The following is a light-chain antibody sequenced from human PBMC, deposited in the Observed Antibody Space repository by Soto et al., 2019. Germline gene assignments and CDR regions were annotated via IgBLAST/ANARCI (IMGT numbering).Light chain of an antibody. CDR3: QQYYSPPLT. CDR2: WAS. Sequence: DIVMTQSPDSLAVSLGERATSNCKSSQSVLYSSNNKNYLAWFQQKPGQPPKLLISWASTRESGVPDRFSGSASGTDFTLTISSLQAEDVAVYYCQQYYSPPLTFGGGTKVEIK. CDR1: QSVLYSSNNKNY. V-gene: IGKV4-1*01. J-gene: IGKJ4*01.